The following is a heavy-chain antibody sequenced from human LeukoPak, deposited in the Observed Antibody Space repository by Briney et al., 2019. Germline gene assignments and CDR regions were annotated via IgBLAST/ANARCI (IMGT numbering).Heavy chain of an antibody. CDR3: ARGPPVYGGSCYGY. CDR1: VYTFTSYG. D-gene: IGHD2-15*01. V-gene: IGHV1-18*01. Sequence: GASVKVSCKASVYTFTSYGISWVRQAPGQGLEWMGWISAYNGNTNYAQKLQGRVTMTTDTSTSTAYMELRSLRSDDTAVYYCARGPPVYGGSCYGYWGQGTLVTVSS. CDR2: ISAYNGNT. J-gene: IGHJ4*02.